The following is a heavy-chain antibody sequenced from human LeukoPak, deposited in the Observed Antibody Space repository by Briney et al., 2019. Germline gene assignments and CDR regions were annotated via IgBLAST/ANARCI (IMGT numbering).Heavy chain of an antibody. CDR3: AKGLVWELLQIDY. CDR1: GFTFSSYG. Sequence: PGRSLRLSCAASGFTFSSYGMHWVRQAPGKGLEWVAVISYDGSNKYYADSVKGRFTISRDNPKNTLYLQMNSLRAEDTAVYYCAKGLVWELLQIDYWGQGTLVTVSS. J-gene: IGHJ4*02. CDR2: ISYDGSNK. V-gene: IGHV3-30*18. D-gene: IGHD1-26*01.